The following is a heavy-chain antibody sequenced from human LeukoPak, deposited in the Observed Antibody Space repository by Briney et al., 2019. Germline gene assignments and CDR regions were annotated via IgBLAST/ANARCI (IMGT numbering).Heavy chain of an antibody. Sequence: GASVRVSCKASGYTFTSYGISWVRQAPGQGLEWMGWISAYNGNTNYAQKLQGRVTMTTDTSTSTAYMELRSLRSDDTAVYYCARVVWLGYYYYMDVWGKGTTVTVSS. D-gene: IGHD5-12*01. CDR1: GYTFTSYG. J-gene: IGHJ6*03. CDR2: ISAYNGNT. V-gene: IGHV1-18*01. CDR3: ARVVWLGYYYYMDV.